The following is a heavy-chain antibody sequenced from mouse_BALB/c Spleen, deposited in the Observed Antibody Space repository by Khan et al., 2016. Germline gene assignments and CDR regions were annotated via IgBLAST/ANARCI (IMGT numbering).Heavy chain of an antibody. Sequence: VQLQQSGAELVKPGASVKLSCTASAFNIKDTYMHWVKQRPEQGLEWIGRIDPANGNTKYDPKFQGKATITADTSSNTAYLQLSSLTSEDTADYYCARSPYDYDVGFAYWGQGTLVTVSA. CDR2: IDPANGNT. CDR1: AFNIKDTY. CDR3: ARSPYDYDVGFAY. V-gene: IGHV14-3*02. D-gene: IGHD2-4*01. J-gene: IGHJ3*01.